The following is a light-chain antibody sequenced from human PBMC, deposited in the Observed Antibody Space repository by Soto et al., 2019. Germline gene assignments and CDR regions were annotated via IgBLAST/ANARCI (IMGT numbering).Light chain of an antibody. CDR1: QSISSW. J-gene: IGKJ5*01. CDR3: QQLNTLPFT. CDR2: DAS. Sequence: IKMTQSPSTLSASVGDRDTITCRASQSISSWLAWYQQKPGKAPKLLIYDASSLESGVPSRFSGSGSGTEFTLTISGLLPEDFATYHCQQLNTLPFTFGQGTRLEI. V-gene: IGKV1-5*01.